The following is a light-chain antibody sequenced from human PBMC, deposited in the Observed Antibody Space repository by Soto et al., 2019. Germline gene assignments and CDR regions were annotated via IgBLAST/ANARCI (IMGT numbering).Light chain of an antibody. V-gene: IGKV3-20*01. Sequence: EIVFTQSPGTLSLSPGERATLSCRASQSVSSGYLAWYQQKPGQAPRLLIYGASSRATGIPDRFSGSGSGTDFTLTISRLEPEDFAVYDCQQYNNWPLTFGGGTKV. CDR1: QSVSSGY. CDR3: QQYNNWPLT. CDR2: GAS. J-gene: IGKJ4*01.